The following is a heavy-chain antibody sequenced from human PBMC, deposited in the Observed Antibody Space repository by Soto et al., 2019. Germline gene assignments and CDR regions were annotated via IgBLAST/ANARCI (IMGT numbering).Heavy chain of an antibody. CDR3: AIRYPVATYVY. V-gene: IGHV4-39*01. CDR1: GGSISSSSYY. Sequence: PSETLSLTCTVSGGSISSSSYYWGWIRQPPGKGLEWIGSIYYSGSTYYNPSLKSRVTISVDTSKNQFSLKLSSVTAADTAVYFCAIRYPVATYVYSCQTPLVTVS. CDR2: IYYSGST. D-gene: IGHD6-19*01. J-gene: IGHJ4*02.